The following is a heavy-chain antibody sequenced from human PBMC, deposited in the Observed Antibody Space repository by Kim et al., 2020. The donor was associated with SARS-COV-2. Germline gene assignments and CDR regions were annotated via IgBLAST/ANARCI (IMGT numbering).Heavy chain of an antibody. Sequence: SETLSLTCAVYGGSFSGYYWSWIRQPPGKGLEWIGEINHSGSTNYNPSLKSRVTISVDTSKNQFSLKLSSVTAADTAVYYCARAFVYSGSYYGWGYYFD. J-gene: IGHJ4*01. D-gene: IGHD1-26*01. CDR3: ARAFVYSGSYYGWGYYFD. V-gene: IGHV4-34*01. CDR1: GGSFSGYY. CDR2: INHSGST.